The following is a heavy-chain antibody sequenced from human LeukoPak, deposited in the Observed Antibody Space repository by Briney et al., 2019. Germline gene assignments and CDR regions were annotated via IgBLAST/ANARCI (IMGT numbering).Heavy chain of an antibody. CDR2: IYYSGTT. CDR3: ASQYTSTWNGCFDP. Sequence: PSETLSLTCTVSGGSISSSSYYWGWIRQPPGKGLEWIGTIYYSGTTYYNPSLKSRVTISVDTSKNQFSLKLSSVNAADMAVYYCASQYTSTWNGCFDPWGQGTLVTVSS. V-gene: IGHV4-39*01. D-gene: IGHD6-13*01. J-gene: IGHJ5*02. CDR1: GGSISSSSYY.